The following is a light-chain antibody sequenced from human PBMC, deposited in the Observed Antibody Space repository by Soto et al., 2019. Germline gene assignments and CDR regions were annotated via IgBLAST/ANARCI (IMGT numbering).Light chain of an antibody. Sequence: SYELTQPPSVSVXPXXXXRXTCSXDALPKQFAYWYQQRPGQAPVLLIYKDSERPSGIPERFSGSRSGSTITLTISGVQAEDEADYSCQSADSSGNYVFGSGTKVTVL. CDR2: KDS. CDR3: QSADSSGNYV. V-gene: IGLV3-25*03. CDR1: ALPKQF. J-gene: IGLJ1*01.